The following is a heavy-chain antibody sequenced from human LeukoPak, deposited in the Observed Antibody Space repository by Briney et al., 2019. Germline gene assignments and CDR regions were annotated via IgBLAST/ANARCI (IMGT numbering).Heavy chain of an antibody. CDR3: ARGTGIQLWFTY. CDR2: INHSGST. V-gene: IGHV4-34*01. J-gene: IGHJ4*02. D-gene: IGHD5-18*01. Sequence: SETLSLTCAVYGGSFSGYYWSWIRQPPGKGLEGIGEINHSGSTNYNPSLKSRVTISVDTSKNQFSLKLSSVTAADTAVYYCARGTGIQLWFTYWGQGTLVTVSS. CDR1: GGSFSGYY.